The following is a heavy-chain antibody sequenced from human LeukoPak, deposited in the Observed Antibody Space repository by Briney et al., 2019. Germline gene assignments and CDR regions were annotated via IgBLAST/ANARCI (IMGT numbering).Heavy chain of an antibody. V-gene: IGHV4-61*02. CDR2: IYTSGST. J-gene: IGHJ4*02. CDR3: ARKGAPDREY. D-gene: IGHD1-14*01. Sequence: SETLSLTCTVSGGSIRSSSYYWSWIRQPAGKGLEWIGRIYTSGSTNYNPSLKSRVTISVDTSKNQFSLKLSSVTAADTAVYYCARKGAPDREYWGQGTLVTVSS. CDR1: GGSIRSSSYY.